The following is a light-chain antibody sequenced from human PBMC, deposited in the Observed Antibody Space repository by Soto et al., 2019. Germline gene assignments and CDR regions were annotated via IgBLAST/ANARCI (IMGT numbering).Light chain of an antibody. CDR1: QGISSF. Sequence: IQLTQSPSSLSSSVGDIVTITCRASQGISSFLAWYQQKPWKAPELLIYAASTLQSGVPSRFSGSGCGTDLTLTLSSLQPEDFATYYCQQLERXPSTFGGGTKV. CDR2: AAS. J-gene: IGKJ4*01. CDR3: QQLERXPST. V-gene: IGKV1-9*01.